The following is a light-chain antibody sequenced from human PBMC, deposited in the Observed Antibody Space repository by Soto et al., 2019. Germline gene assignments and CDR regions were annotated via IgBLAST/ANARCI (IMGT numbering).Light chain of an antibody. CDR2: SDN. CDR3: QSFDRDLTDSYV. CDR1: DSNIGAGFT. V-gene: IGLV1-40*01. Sequence: QSVLRQPPSVSGAPGQRVTISCTGSDSNIGAGFTVHWYQHLPGSAPKLLIYSDNRRPSGVPDRFSGSQSGSSASLAISGLQAEDEGDYDCQSFDRDLTDSYVFGTGTKVPVL. J-gene: IGLJ1*01.